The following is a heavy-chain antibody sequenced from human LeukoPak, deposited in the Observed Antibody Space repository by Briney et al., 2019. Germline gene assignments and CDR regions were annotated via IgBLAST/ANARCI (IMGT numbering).Heavy chain of an antibody. CDR3: AKVDHWKYGHHDF. Sequence: PGGSLRLSCAASGFTFSSYAMSWVRQAPGKGLEWVSSISGSDGTTYYADSVKGRFTISRDNSKYTLSLQMNSLRTEDTAVYYCAKVDHWKYGHHDFWGQGTLVTVSS. CDR1: GFTFSSYA. V-gene: IGHV3-23*01. CDR2: ISGSDGTT. J-gene: IGHJ4*02. D-gene: IGHD1-7*01.